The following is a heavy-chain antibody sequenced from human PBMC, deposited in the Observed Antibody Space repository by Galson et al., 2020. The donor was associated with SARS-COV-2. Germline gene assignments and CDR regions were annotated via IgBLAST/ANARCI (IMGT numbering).Heavy chain of an antibody. V-gene: IGHV3-48*03. J-gene: IGHJ5*02. CDR2: IGSGGDTT. CDR1: GFTFSSYE. Sequence: GGSLRLSCIASGFTFSSYEINWVRQAPGRGLEWVSYIGSGGDTTYYADSVKSRVTISRDNAKNLLFLQLNNLRAEDTAVYYCSIWCQLIEAWGQGTLVSVSS. D-gene: IGHD2-8*01. CDR3: SIWCQLIEA.